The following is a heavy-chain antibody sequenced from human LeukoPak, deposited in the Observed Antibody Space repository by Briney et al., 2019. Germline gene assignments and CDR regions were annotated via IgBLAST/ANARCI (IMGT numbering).Heavy chain of an antibody. J-gene: IGHJ4*02. D-gene: IGHD7-27*01. Sequence: TGGSLRLSCAASGFTVSSNYVSWVRQAPGKGLEWVSAISGSGGSTYYADSVKGRFTISRDNAKNSLYLQMNSLRAEDTAVYYCASGDFDYWGQGTLVTVSS. CDR3: ASGDFDY. CDR2: ISGSGGST. V-gene: IGHV3-53*01. CDR1: GFTVSSNY.